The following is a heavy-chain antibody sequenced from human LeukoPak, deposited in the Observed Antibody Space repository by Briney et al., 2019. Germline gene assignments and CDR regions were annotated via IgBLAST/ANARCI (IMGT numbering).Heavy chain of an antibody. D-gene: IGHD2-2*01. J-gene: IGHJ4*02. Sequence: GGSLRLSCAASGFTVSSNYMSWVRQALGKGLEWVSVIYSGGSTYYADSVKGRFTISRDNSKNTLYLQMNSLRAKDTAVYYCAKDPSDLPGGYWGQGTLVTVSS. CDR3: AKDPSDLPGGY. V-gene: IGHV3-53*01. CDR1: GFTVSSNY. CDR2: IYSGGST.